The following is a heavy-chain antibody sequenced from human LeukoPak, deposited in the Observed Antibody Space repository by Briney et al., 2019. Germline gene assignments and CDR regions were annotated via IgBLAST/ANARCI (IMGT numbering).Heavy chain of an antibody. CDR3: ARVPRPSYYYGSGSYYKVLVYFDY. Sequence: SETLSLTCTVSGGSISSYYWSWIRQPPGKGLEWIGYIYYSGSTNYNPSLKSRVTISVDTSKSQFSLKLSSVTAADTAVYYCARVPRPSYYYGSGSYYKVLVYFDYWGQGTLVTVSS. D-gene: IGHD3-10*01. J-gene: IGHJ4*02. CDR2: IYYSGST. CDR1: GGSISSYY. V-gene: IGHV4-59*01.